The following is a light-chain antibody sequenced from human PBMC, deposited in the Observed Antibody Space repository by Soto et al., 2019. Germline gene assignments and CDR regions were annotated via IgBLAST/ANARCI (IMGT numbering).Light chain of an antibody. V-gene: IGKV3-11*01. CDR1: QSVSSY. CDR3: QQRTHWPRT. J-gene: IGKJ1*01. Sequence: EIVLTQSPATLSLSPGERATLSCRASQSVSSYLAWYQQKPGQAPRLLLYDASNRATGIPARFSGRGSGTDFILTISSLEPEDFAVYYCQQRTHWPRTFGQGTKVDNK. CDR2: DAS.